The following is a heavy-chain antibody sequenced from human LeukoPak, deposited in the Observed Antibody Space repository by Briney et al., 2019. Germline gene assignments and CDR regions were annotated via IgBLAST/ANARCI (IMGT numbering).Heavy chain of an antibody. CDR3: ARDGYIVVGGDYYYYGMDV. D-gene: IGHD2-2*01. CDR2: ISSSSSYI. Sequence: GGSLRLSCAASGFTFSSYSMNWVRQAPGNGLEWVSSISSSSSYIYYADSVKGRFTISRDNAKNSLYLQMNSLRAEDTAVYYFARDGYIVVGGDYYYYGMDVWGQGTTVTVSS. J-gene: IGHJ6*02. CDR1: GFTFSSYS. V-gene: IGHV3-21*01.